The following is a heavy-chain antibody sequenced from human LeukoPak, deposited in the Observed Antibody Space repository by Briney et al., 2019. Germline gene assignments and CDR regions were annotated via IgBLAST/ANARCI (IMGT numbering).Heavy chain of an antibody. CDR1: GVNISTYR. CDR3: ARGLMGSTPYYFDH. J-gene: IGHJ4*02. V-gene: IGHV3-74*01. CDR2: INADGSTT. D-gene: IGHD1-26*01. Sequence: PGGSLRLSCAASGVNISTYRMHCVRPAQVTRLVRDTRINADGSTTSYADSVKGRFTISRDNAKNTLCLQMDSLRAEDTAVYFCARGLMGSTPYYFDHWGQGALVTVSS.